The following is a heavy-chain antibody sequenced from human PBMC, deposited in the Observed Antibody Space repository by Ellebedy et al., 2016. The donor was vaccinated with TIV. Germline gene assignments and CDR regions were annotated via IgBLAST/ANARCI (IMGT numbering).Heavy chain of an antibody. Sequence: GESLKISCAASGFTFSSYDMHWVRQALGKALEWVSAIGTAGDTYYPGSVKGRFTISRENAKNSLYLQMNSLRAEDTAVYYCARDARFIDQQHNWFDPWGQGTLVTVSS. CDR3: ARDARFIDQQHNWFDP. CDR2: IGTAGDT. D-gene: IGHD2-2*01. CDR1: GFTFSSYD. J-gene: IGHJ5*02. V-gene: IGHV3-13*01.